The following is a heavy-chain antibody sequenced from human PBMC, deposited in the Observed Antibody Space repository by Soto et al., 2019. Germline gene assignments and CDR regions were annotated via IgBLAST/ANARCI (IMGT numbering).Heavy chain of an antibody. D-gene: IGHD2-2*01. V-gene: IGHV2-26*01. CDR3: ARTAVPYGMDV. CDR2: IFSNDEK. J-gene: IGHJ6*02. Sequence: QVTLKESGPVLVKPTETLTLTCTVSGFSLSNARMGVSWIRQPPGKALEWLAHIFSNDEKSYSTSLKIRLTISKDTSKSQVVLTMTNMDPVDTATYYCARTAVPYGMDVWGQGTTVTVSS. CDR1: GFSLSNARMG.